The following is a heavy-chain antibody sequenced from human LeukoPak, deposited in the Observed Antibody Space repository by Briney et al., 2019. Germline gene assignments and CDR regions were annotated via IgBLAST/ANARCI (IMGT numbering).Heavy chain of an antibody. V-gene: IGHV4-34*01. J-gene: IGHJ5*02. CDR1: GGSFSGYY. D-gene: IGHD3-10*01. CDR2: INHSGST. Sequence: SETLSLTCAVYGGSFSGYYWSWIRQPPGKGLEWIGEINHSGSTNYNPSLKSRVTISLDASNKQFSLRLSSVTAADTAVYFCARGGYYGSGNDFRFDPWGQGTLVTVSS. CDR3: ARGGYYGSGNDFRFDP.